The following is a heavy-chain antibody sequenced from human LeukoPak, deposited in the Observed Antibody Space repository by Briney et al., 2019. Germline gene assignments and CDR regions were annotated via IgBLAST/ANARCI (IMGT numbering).Heavy chain of an antibody. Sequence: GASVKVSCKASGYTFTSYYMHWVRQAPGQGLEWMGIINPSGGSTSYAQKFRGRVTMTRDMSTSTVYMELSSLRSEDTAVYYCAREGSSSIHLDYWGQGTLVTVSS. CDR2: INPSGGST. D-gene: IGHD6-6*01. CDR1: GYTFTSYY. CDR3: AREGSSSIHLDY. V-gene: IGHV1-46*01. J-gene: IGHJ4*02.